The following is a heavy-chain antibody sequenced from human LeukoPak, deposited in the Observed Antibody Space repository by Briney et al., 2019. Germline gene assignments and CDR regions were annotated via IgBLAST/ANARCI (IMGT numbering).Heavy chain of an antibody. V-gene: IGHV3-23*01. J-gene: IGHJ4*02. CDR3: ATDNYDNTGYYPHPYYFAY. D-gene: IGHD3-22*01. CDR1: GLTFTSYA. CDR2: ISASGDYK. Sequence: GGSLRLSCAASGLTFTSYAMSWVRQAPGKGLEWVSGISASGDYKYYADSAKGRFTISRGNSKNTLYLHMSSLRAEDTAVYYCATDNYDNTGYYPHPYYFAYWGQGTLVTDSS.